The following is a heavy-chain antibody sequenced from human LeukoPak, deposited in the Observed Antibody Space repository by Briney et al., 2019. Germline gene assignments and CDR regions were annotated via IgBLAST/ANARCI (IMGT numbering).Heavy chain of an antibody. CDR3: ARGGEGSSSWYGDY. CDR1: GGTFSSYD. CDR2: MNPNSGNT. V-gene: IGHV1-8*02. J-gene: IGHJ4*02. D-gene: IGHD6-13*01. Sequence: ASVKVSCKASGGTFSSYDINWVRQATGQGLEWMGWMNPNSGNTGYAQKFQGRVTMTRNTSISTAYMELSSLRSEDTAVYYCARGGEGSSSWYGDYWGQGTLVTVPS.